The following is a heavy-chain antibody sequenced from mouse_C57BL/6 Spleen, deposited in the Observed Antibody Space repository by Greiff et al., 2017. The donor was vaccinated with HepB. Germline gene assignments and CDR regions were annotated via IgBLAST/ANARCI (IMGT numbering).Heavy chain of an antibody. V-gene: IGHV5-6*01. Sequence: DVHLVESGGDLVKPGGSLKLSCAASGFTFSSYGMSWVRQTPDKRLEWVATISSGGSYTYYPDSVKGRFTISRDNAKNTLYLQMSSLKSEDTAMYYCARPSIYDGYYGYAMDYWGQGTSVTVSS. J-gene: IGHJ4*01. D-gene: IGHD2-3*01. CDR1: GFTFSSYG. CDR2: ISSGGSYT. CDR3: ARPSIYDGYYGYAMDY.